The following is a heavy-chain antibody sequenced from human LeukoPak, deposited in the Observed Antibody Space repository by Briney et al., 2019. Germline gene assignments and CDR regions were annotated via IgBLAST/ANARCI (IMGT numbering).Heavy chain of an antibody. V-gene: IGHV4-39*07. CDR2: IYYSGST. CDR1: GGSISSSSYY. Sequence: SETLSLTCTVSGGSISSSSYYWGWIRQPPGKGLEWIRSIYYSGSTYYNPSLKSRVTISVDTSKNQFSLKLSSVTAADTAVYYCARHDYGGNGGDYWGQGTLVTVSS. J-gene: IGHJ4*02. CDR3: ARHDYGGNGGDY. D-gene: IGHD4-23*01.